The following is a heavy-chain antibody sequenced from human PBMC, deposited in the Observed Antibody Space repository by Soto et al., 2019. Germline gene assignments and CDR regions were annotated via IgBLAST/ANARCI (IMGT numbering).Heavy chain of an antibody. J-gene: IGHJ5*02. Sequence: SVKVSCKASGFTFTSSAVQWVRQARGQRLEWTGWIVVGSGNTNYAQKFQERATISLDTSNNQFSLKMTSVTAADTAMYFCTRAERFPRSWFDPWGQGTQVTVSS. CDR2: IVVGSGNT. CDR1: GFTFTSSA. D-gene: IGHD3-10*01. CDR3: TRAERFPRSWFDP. V-gene: IGHV1-58*01.